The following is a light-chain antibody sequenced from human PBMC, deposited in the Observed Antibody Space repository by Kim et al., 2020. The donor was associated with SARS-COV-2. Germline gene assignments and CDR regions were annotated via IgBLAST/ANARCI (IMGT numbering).Light chain of an antibody. CDR3: QQNYNTPFT. J-gene: IGKJ5*01. V-gene: IGKV1-39*01. Sequence: DIQMTQSPSSLSASVGDRVTVTCRASQSISNYLNWYQQKPGKAPKLLIYTASSLQSGVPSRFSGSGSGTDFTLTISSLQPDDFATYYCQQNYNTPFTFFQGTRLEIK. CDR2: TAS. CDR1: QSISNY.